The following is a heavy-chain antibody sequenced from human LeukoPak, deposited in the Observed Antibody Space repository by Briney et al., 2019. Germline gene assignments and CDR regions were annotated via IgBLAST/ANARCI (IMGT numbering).Heavy chain of an antibody. CDR1: GLTFSSYA. CDR3: VKGRCSGSSCYGGDY. D-gene: IGHD2-2*01. V-gene: IGHV3-64D*06. J-gene: IGHJ4*02. Sequence: GGSLRLSCSASGLTFSSYAMNWVRQAPGKGLEYVLAITSNGGSTYYADSVKGRFTISRDNSNNTLYLQMSSLRAEDTAVYYCVKGRCSGSSCYGGDYWGQGTLVTVSS. CDR2: ITSNGGST.